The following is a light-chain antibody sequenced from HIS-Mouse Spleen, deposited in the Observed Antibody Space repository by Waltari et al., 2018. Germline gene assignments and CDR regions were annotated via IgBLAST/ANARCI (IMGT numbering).Light chain of an antibody. Sequence: SYELTQPPSVSVSPGQTASITCSGDKLGDNYACWYQQKPGQSPVLVIYQGSRRPSGMPERFSGSNSGNTATLTISGTQAMDEADYYCQAWDSSYSVFGGGTKLTVL. CDR3: QAWDSSYSV. CDR2: QGS. J-gene: IGLJ2*01. CDR1: KLGDNY. V-gene: IGLV3-1*01.